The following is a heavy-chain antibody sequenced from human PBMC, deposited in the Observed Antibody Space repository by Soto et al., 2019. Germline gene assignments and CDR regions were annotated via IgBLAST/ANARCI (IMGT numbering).Heavy chain of an antibody. J-gene: IGHJ6*02. Sequence: ASVKVSCKASGYTFTSYAMHWVRQAPGQRLEWMGWINAGNGNTKYSQKFQGRVTITRDTSASTAYMELSSLRSEDTAVYYCARFQGDTAMVDYYYGMDVWGQGTTVTVSS. V-gene: IGHV1-3*01. CDR2: INAGNGNT. CDR1: GYTFTSYA. CDR3: ARFQGDTAMVDYYYGMDV. D-gene: IGHD5-18*01.